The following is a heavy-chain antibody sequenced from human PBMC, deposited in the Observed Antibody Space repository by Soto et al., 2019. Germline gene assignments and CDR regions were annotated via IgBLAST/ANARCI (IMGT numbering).Heavy chain of an antibody. V-gene: IGHV3-23*01. CDR2: ISGSGGST. CDR1: GFTFSSYA. D-gene: IGHD1-26*01. CDR3: AKPGGYYGGAGGGGYFDY. J-gene: IGHJ4*02. Sequence: EVQLLESGGGLVQPGGSLRLSCAASGFTFSSYAMSWVRQAPGKGLEWVSAISGSGGSTYYADSVKGRFTISRDNSKNTLYLQRNSLRAEDTAVYYCAKPGGYYGGAGGGGYFDYWGQGTLVTVSS.